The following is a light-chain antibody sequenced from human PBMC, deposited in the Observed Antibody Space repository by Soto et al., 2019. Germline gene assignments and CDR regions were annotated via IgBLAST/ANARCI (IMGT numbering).Light chain of an antibody. Sequence: EVVLTQSPGPRSLSPGERAPLSCRASQTLSSSYLAWYQQKPGQGPRLLIYGASSRATGIPDRFSGSGSGTDFTLTINRLEPEDFAVYYCHHYGSSPPFTFGQGTKLEI. CDR1: QTLSSSY. CDR3: HHYGSSPPFT. V-gene: IGKV3-20*01. J-gene: IGKJ2*01. CDR2: GAS.